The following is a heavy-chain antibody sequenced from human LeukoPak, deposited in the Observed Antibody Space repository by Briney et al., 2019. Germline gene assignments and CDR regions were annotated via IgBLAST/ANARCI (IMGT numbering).Heavy chain of an antibody. CDR1: GFTFRSYW. V-gene: IGHV3-7*01. CDR3: ARDGQLGSPADAFDI. J-gene: IGHJ3*02. CDR2: IKQDGSET. D-gene: IGHD1-1*01. Sequence: GGSLRLSCAASGFTFRSYWMTWVRQYPGKGLEWVANIKQDGSETYYANSVKGRFTISRDNAKRSLYLQMNSLRAEDTAVYYCARDGQLGSPADAFDIWGQGTMVTVSS.